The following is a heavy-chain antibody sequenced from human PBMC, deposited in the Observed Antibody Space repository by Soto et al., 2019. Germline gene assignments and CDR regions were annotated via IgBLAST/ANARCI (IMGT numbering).Heavy chain of an antibody. D-gene: IGHD2-8*02. Sequence: GESPKLSCNGSGYSFPRYWIRWVRQLPGKGLERMRRIDPIGSYTNYSPSYQSHVTSTGDKSISTTYQQWSSLKVTDTAMYYWARGSPIVLVVAVFTYYGMDVWGQGTTVTVSS. V-gene: IGHV5-10-1*01. CDR1: GYSFPRYW. CDR3: ARGSPIVLVVAVFTYYGMDV. J-gene: IGHJ6*02. CDR2: IDPIGSYT.